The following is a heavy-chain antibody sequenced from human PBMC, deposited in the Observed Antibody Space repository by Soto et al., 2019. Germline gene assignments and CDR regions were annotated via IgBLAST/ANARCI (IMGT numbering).Heavy chain of an antibody. V-gene: IGHV4-4*07. CDR2: IYTSGST. Sequence: PSETLSLTCTVSGGSISSYYWSWIRQPAGKGLEWIGRIYTSGSTNYNPSLKSRVTMSVDTSKNQFSLKLSSVTAADTAVYYCARVYSSGYYPLTGWAYWYFDLWGRGTLVTVSS. CDR1: GGSISSYY. CDR3: ARVYSSGYYPLTGWAYWYFDL. J-gene: IGHJ2*01. D-gene: IGHD3-22*01.